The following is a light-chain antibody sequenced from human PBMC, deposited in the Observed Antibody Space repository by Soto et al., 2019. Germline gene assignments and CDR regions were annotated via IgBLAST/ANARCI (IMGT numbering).Light chain of an antibody. J-gene: IGLJ2*01. V-gene: IGLV2-14*03. CDR1: SSDIGAYNF. Sequence: QSALTQPASVSGSPGQSITISCTGTSSDIGAYNFVSWYQQHPGKAPKLMLYDVNIRPSGVSNRFSGSKSGNTASLTISGLQAEDEADYYCTSWTTSTPMILGGGTKVTVL. CDR2: DVN. CDR3: TSWTTSTPMI.